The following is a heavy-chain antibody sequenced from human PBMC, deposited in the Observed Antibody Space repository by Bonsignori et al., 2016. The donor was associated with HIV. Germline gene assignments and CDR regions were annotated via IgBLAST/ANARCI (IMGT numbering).Heavy chain of an antibody. Sequence: RQAPGKGLEWIGYMYYTGSTNYNPSLKSRVSISVDTSKNQFSLKLNSVTAADTAVYYCARDRNRAFDIWGQGTMVTVSS. CDR2: MYYTGST. CDR3: ARDRNRAFDI. D-gene: IGHD1-14*01. J-gene: IGHJ3*02. V-gene: IGHV4-59*01.